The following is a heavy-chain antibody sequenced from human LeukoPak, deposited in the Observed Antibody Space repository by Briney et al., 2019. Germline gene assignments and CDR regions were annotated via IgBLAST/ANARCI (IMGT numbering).Heavy chain of an antibody. D-gene: IGHD3/OR15-3a*01. CDR3: ARDLGNHPAADLDAFDL. V-gene: IGHV3-74*01. J-gene: IGHJ3*01. CDR2: VVALGDNT. CDR1: GFTVSTAW. Sequence: AGGSLRLACAAAGFTVSTAWMHWVRHVPGEGRGWVSRVVALGDNTNYADYVRGRLTLSRDNANHPLYLQMNRLRAEDTALYFRARDLGNHPAADLDAFDLWAQGTMDTVSS.